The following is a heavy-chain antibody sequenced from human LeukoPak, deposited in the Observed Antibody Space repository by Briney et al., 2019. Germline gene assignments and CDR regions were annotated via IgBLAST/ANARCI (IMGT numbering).Heavy chain of an antibody. V-gene: IGHV4-30-2*01. D-gene: IGHD2-15*01. Sequence: PSQTLSLTCAVSGGSISSDGYSWSWIRQPPGKGLEWIGYIYHSGSTYYNPSLKSRVTISVDRSKNQFSLKLSSVTAADTAVYYCARGRITDGMDVWGKGTTVTVSS. CDR2: IYHSGST. CDR1: GGSISSDGYS. J-gene: IGHJ6*04. CDR3: ARGRITDGMDV.